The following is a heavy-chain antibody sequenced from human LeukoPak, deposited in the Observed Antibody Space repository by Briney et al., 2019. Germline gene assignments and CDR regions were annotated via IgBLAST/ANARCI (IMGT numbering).Heavy chain of an antibody. J-gene: IGHJ5*02. D-gene: IGHD5-12*01. CDR2: IRGSGGST. V-gene: IGHV3-23*01. CDR3: AKDRLVATISGSNWFDP. CDR1: GFTFSSYG. Sequence: GGTLRLSCAASGFTFSSYGMSWVRQAPGKGLEWVSAIRGSGGSTYYADSVKGRFTISRDNSKNTLYLQMNSLRAEDTAVYYCAKDRLVATISGSNWFDPWGQGTLVTVSS.